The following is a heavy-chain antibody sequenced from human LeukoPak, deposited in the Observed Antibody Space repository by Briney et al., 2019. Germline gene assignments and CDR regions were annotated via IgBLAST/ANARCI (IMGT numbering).Heavy chain of an antibody. CDR1: GGTFSSYA. CDR3: ARGPREEYGEYFQH. V-gene: IGHV1-69*13. CDR2: IIPIFGTA. J-gene: IGHJ1*01. D-gene: IGHD2-2*01. Sequence: SVKVSCKASGGTFSSYAISWVRQAPGQGLEWMGGIIPIFGTANYAQKFQGRVTITADESTSTAYMELSSLRSEDTAVYYCARGPREEYGEYFQHWGQGTLITVSS.